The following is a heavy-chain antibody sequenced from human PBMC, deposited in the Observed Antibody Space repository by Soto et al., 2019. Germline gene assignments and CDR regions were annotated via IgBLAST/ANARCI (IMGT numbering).Heavy chain of an antibody. Sequence: PSETLSLTCTVSGGSISNGGYYWTWIRRHPGKGLEWIGYIYYTGNTYYNPSLKSRLTISVDTSKNQFSLKLSSVTAADTAVYYCARVGRISKGGHLDYWGQGTLVTVSS. CDR2: IYYTGNT. D-gene: IGHD2-15*01. V-gene: IGHV4-31*03. J-gene: IGHJ4*02. CDR3: ARVGRISKGGHLDY. CDR1: GGSISNGGYY.